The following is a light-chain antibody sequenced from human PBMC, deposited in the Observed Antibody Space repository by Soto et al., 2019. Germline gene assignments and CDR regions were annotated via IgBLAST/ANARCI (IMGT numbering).Light chain of an antibody. J-gene: IGKJ4*01. V-gene: IGKV3-20*01. CDR3: QQYGDSPLT. Sequence: PGERVTLSCRASQSVSSSYLTWYQQKPGQAPRLLIYGASTRATGIPARFSGSGSGTDFTLTINRLEPEDFALYYCQQYGDSPLTFGGGTKVDI. CDR2: GAS. CDR1: QSVSSSY.